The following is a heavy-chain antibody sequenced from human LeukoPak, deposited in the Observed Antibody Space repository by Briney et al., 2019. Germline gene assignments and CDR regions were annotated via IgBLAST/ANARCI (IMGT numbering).Heavy chain of an antibody. D-gene: IGHD3-3*01. CDR3: ARDRYDFWIGSFDY. CDR2: MNPNSGNT. J-gene: IGHJ4*02. CDR1: GYTFTSYD. Sequence: GASVKVSCKASGYTFTSYDINWVRQATGQGLEWMGWMNPNSGNTGYAQKFQGRVTMTRDTSISTAYMELSRLRSDDTAVYYCARDRYDFWIGSFDYWGQGTLVTVSS. V-gene: IGHV1-8*01.